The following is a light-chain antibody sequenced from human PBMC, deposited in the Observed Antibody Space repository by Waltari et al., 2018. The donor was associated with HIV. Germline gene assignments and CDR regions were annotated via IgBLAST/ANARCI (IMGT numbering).Light chain of an antibody. V-gene: IGKV3-11*01. CDR2: DAS. CDR1: QNINTY. Sequence: EIVVTQSPATLSLSPGERASLSCRASQNINTYLAWYQLKSGQAPRLLMYDASNRATGIPDRFSGSGSGTDFTLTFTSLEPEDFAVYYCQQRSEWPLTFGGGTKVEI. CDR3: QQRSEWPLT. J-gene: IGKJ4*01.